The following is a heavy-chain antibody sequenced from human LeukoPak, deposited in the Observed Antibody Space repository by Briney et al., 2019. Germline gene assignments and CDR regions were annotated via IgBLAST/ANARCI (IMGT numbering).Heavy chain of an antibody. V-gene: IGHV3-48*01. Sequence: GGSLRLSCAASGFTFSSDSINWVRQAPGKGLEWVSYISSSSSTIYHADSVKGRFTISRDNAKNSLYLQMNSLRAEDTAVYYCARSIAASPLYYYYYMDVWGKGTTVTVSS. CDR2: ISSSSSTI. CDR3: ARSIAASPLYYYYYMDV. J-gene: IGHJ6*03. D-gene: IGHD6-6*01. CDR1: GFTFSSDS.